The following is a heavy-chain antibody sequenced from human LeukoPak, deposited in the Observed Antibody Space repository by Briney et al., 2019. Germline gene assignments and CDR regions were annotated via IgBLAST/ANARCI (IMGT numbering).Heavy chain of an antibody. J-gene: IGHJ5*02. V-gene: IGHV4-30-2*01. CDR2: IFHTGSP. Sequence: KPSETLSLTCVVYGDSISSGAYSWTWIRQPPGKGLEWIGYIFHTGSPFYNPSLKRRVTISVDNSKSQFSLRLNSVTAADTAVYYCARELWFANAPGSWLDPCGQGTLVTVSS. D-gene: IGHD3-10*01. CDR3: ARELWFANAPGSWLDP. CDR1: GDSISSGAYS.